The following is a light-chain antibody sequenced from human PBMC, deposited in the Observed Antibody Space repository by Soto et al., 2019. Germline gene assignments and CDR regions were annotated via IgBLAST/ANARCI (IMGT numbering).Light chain of an antibody. CDR2: AAS. Sequence: DVQLTQSPSPLSASVGDRVSISCRASRAITNHLNWYQQKPGKAPILLVYAASTLETGVPSRFSGSGSGTHLTLTIDNLQPEDFATYFCQQNYITPLTFGGGTKVEI. V-gene: IGKV1-39*01. J-gene: IGKJ4*02. CDR1: RAITNH. CDR3: QQNYITPLT.